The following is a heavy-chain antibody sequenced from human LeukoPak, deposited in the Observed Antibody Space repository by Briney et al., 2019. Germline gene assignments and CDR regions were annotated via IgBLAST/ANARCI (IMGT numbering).Heavy chain of an antibody. Sequence: GGSLRLSCAASGFTFSSYGVHWVRQAPGKGLEWVAVISYDGSNKYYADSVKGRFTISRDNSKNTLYLQMNSLRAEDTAVYYCAKGSGSYYYGMDVWGKGTTVTVSS. CDR1: GFTFSSYG. CDR2: ISYDGSNK. V-gene: IGHV3-30*18. CDR3: AKGSGSYYYGMDV. D-gene: IGHD3-10*01. J-gene: IGHJ6*04.